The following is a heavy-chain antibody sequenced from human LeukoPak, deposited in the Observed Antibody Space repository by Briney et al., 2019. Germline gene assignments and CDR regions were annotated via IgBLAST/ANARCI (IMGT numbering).Heavy chain of an antibody. D-gene: IGHD1-26*01. CDR3: AKMKGHPLPKYYMDV. CDR1: GFTFSSYS. CDR2: ISGSGDNT. V-gene: IGHV3-23*01. J-gene: IGHJ6*01. Sequence: GGSLRLSCAASGFTFSSYSMNWVRRTPGKGLERVSGISGSGDNTLYADSVKGRFTISRDNSKNTLYLEMNSLRAEDTAIYYCAKMKGHPLPKYYMDVWGQGTTVTVSS.